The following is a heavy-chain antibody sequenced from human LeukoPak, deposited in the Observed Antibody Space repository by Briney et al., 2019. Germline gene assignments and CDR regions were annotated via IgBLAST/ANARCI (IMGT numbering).Heavy chain of an antibody. CDR1: GGSISSGGYY. V-gene: IGHV4-31*11. Sequence: PSETLSLTCAVSGGSISSGGYYCSWIRQHPGEGLEWIGYIFYRGSTYYNPSLKSRVTISVDTSKNQFSLKLSSVTAADTAVYYCARQRRYCSSTSCYFGYYGLDVWGQGTTVTVSS. D-gene: IGHD2-2*01. J-gene: IGHJ6*02. CDR3: ARQRRYCSSTSCYFGYYGLDV. CDR2: IFYRGST.